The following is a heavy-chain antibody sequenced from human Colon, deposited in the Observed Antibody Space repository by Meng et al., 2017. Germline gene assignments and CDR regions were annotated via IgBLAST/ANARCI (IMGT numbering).Heavy chain of an antibody. CDR1: GVSSSSNIW. Sequence: QGQLEGPGPGLVQPSGPPSRTCGGCGVSSSSNIWGCWVRQHPGKGLEWIGDIDDSGSTNYNPSLNSRISISLDKSKNHFSLKVNSVTAADTAVYYCARGKQDAWELLAYWGQGALVTVSS. V-gene: IGHV4-4*02. CDR3: ARGKQDAWELLAY. CDR2: IDDSGST. D-gene: IGHD1-26*01. J-gene: IGHJ4*02.